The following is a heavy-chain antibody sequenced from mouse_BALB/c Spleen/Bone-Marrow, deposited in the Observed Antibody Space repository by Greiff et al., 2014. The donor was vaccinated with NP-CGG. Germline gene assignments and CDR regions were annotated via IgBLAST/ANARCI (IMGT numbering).Heavy chain of an antibody. CDR3: AAYYYGSSQFAY. J-gene: IGHJ3*01. D-gene: IGHD1-1*01. CDR2: IDPANGNT. V-gene: IGHV14-3*02. CDR1: GFNIKDTY. Sequence: VQLQQSGAELVKLGASVKLSCTASGFNIKDTYMHWVKQRPEQGLEWIGRIDPANGNTKYDPKFQGKATITADTSSNTAYLQLSSLTSEDTAVYYCAAYYYGSSQFAYWGQGTLVTVSA.